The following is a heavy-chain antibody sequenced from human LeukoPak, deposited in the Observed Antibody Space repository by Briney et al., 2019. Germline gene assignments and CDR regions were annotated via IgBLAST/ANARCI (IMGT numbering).Heavy chain of an antibody. CDR1: GGTFSSYA. Sequence: SVKVSCKASGGTFSSYAISWVRQAPGQGLEWMGGIIPIFGTANYAQKFQGRVTITTDESTSTAYMELSSLRSEDTAVYYCARADVCSSTSCRPYYYMDVWGKGTTVTVSS. J-gene: IGHJ6*03. CDR3: ARADVCSSTSCRPYYYMDV. CDR2: IIPIFGTA. D-gene: IGHD2-2*01. V-gene: IGHV1-69*05.